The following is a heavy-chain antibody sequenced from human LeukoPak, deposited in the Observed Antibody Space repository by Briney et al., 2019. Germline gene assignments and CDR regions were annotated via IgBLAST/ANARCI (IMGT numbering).Heavy chain of an antibody. CDR1: GGSFSGYY. CDR2: INHSGGT. D-gene: IGHD3-10*01. V-gene: IGHV4-34*01. Sequence: PSETLSLTCAVYGGSFSGYYWSWIRQPPGKGLEWIGEINHSGGTNYNPSLKSRVTISVDTSKNQFSLKLSSVTAADTAVYYCARSNTRLLWFGEFGPRFDPWGQGALVTVSS. J-gene: IGHJ5*02. CDR3: ARSNTRLLWFGEFGPRFDP.